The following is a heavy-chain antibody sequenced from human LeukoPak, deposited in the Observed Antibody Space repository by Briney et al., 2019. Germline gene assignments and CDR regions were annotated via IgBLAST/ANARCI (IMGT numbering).Heavy chain of an antibody. CDR3: ARDTATTRGPWVYFDY. V-gene: IGHV1-2*02. CDR2: INPNSGGT. J-gene: IGHJ4*02. D-gene: IGHD5-18*01. CDR1: GGTFSSYA. Sequence: ASVKVSCKASGGTFSSYAISWVRQAPGQGLEWMGWINPNSGGTNYAQKFQGRVTMTRDTSISTAYMELSRLRSDDTAVYYCARDTATTRGPWVYFDYWGQGTLVTVSS.